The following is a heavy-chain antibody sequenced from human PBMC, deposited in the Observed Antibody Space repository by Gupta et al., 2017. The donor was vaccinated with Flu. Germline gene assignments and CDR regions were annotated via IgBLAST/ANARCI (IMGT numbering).Heavy chain of an antibody. Sequence: QVQLVQSGAEVKKPGSSVKVSCKASGGTFSSYAISWVRQAPGQGLEWMGGIIPIFGTANYAQKFQGRVTITADKSTSTAYMELSSLRSEDTAVYYCARADYSNSETLYYYYGMDVWGQGTTVTVSS. CDR1: GGTFSSYA. J-gene: IGHJ6*02. D-gene: IGHD4-11*01. V-gene: IGHV1-69*06. CDR2: IIPIFGTA. CDR3: ARADYSNSETLYYYYGMDV.